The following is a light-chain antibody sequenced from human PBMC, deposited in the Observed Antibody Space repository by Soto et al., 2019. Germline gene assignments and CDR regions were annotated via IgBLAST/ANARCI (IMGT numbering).Light chain of an antibody. J-gene: IGKJ1*01. V-gene: IGKV4-1*01. Sequence: VMTQSPDSLAVSLGERATINCKSSQSVLYSSNNKNYLAWYQQKAGQPPKLLIYWASIRASGVPDRFSGRGSGTDFTLTISSLQAEDVAIYFCHKYHSSPWTFGQGTKVEIK. CDR3: HKYHSSPWT. CDR1: QSVLYSSNNKNY. CDR2: WAS.